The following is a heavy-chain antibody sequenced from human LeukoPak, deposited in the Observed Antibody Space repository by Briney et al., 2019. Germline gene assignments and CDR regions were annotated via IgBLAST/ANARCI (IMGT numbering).Heavy chain of an antibody. J-gene: IGHJ4*02. CDR2: ISAYNGNT. CDR1: GYTFSSYS. V-gene: IGHV1-18*01. Sequence: ASVKVSCKASGYTFSSYSISWVRQAPGQGLEWVGWISAYNGNTIYAQKVKGRVTMTTDTSTSTAYMELRSPKSDDTAVYYCARASYCSDGSCYSDYWGQGTLVTVSS. CDR3: ARASYCSDGSCYSDY. D-gene: IGHD2-15*01.